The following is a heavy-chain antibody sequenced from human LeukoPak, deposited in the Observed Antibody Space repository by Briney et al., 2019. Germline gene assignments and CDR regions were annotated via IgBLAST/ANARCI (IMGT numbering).Heavy chain of an antibody. CDR2: MNPNSGNT. CDR1: GYTFTSYD. Sequence: GASVKVSCKASGYTFTSYDINWVRQATGQGLEWMGWMNPNSGNTGYAQKFQGRVTMTRNTSISTAYMELSSLRSEDTAVYYCARAVDSSGYSSPAVAFDIWGQGTMVTVSS. D-gene: IGHD3-22*01. CDR3: ARAVDSSGYSSPAVAFDI. J-gene: IGHJ3*02. V-gene: IGHV1-8*01.